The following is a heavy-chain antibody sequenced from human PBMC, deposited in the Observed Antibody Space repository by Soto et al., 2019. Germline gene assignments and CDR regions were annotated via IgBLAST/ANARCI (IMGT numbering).Heavy chain of an antibody. V-gene: IGHV4-34*01. Sequence: PSETLSLTCAVYGGSFSGYYWSWIRQPPGKGLEWIGEINHSGSTNYNPSLKSRVTISVDTSKNQFSLKLSSVTAADTAVYYCERLRDGYNLGYWGQGTLVTVSS. J-gene: IGHJ4*02. CDR3: ERLRDGYNLGY. CDR2: INHSGST. D-gene: IGHD5-12*01. CDR1: GGSFSGYY.